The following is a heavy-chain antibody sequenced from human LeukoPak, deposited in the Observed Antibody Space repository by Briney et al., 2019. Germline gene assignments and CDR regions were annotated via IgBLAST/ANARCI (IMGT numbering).Heavy chain of an antibody. CDR2: ISAHTGIT. CDR3: ARMARIWFGESWYNWFDP. J-gene: IGHJ5*02. V-gene: IGHV1-18*04. D-gene: IGHD3-10*01. Sequence: ASVKVSCKASGYTFTDYYMHWVRQAPGQGLEWMGWISAHTGITNYAQKFQGRVTMTIDTSTSTAFMELRSLRSDDTAVYYCARMARIWFGESWYNWFDPWGQGTLVTVSS. CDR1: GYTFTDYY.